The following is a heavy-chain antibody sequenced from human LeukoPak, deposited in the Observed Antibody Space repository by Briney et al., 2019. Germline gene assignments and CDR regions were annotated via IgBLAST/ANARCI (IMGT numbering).Heavy chain of an antibody. CDR2: INPSGGST. CDR3: ARPRSYGRKYYFDY. V-gene: IGHV1-46*01. J-gene: IGHJ4*02. CDR1: GGTFSSYA. Sequence: ASVKVSCKASGGTFSSYAISWVRQAPGQGLEWMGIINPSGGSTSYAQKFQGRVTMTRDTSTSTVYMELSSLRSEDTAVYYCARPRSYGRKYYFDYWGQGTWSPSPQ. D-gene: IGHD1-26*01.